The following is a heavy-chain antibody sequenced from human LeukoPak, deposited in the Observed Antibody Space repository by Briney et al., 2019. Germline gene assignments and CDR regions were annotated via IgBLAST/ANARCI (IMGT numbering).Heavy chain of an antibody. Sequence: PSETLSLTCTVSGDSISNYYWGWIRQTPGKGLEWIGYIHTSGSTYYNPSLKSRITISVDTSKNQFSLKLTSVTAADTAVYYCARGYYDTSAYSNPFDFWGQGTLVTVSS. CDR1: GDSISNYY. V-gene: IGHV4-4*09. D-gene: IGHD3-22*01. J-gene: IGHJ4*02. CDR3: ARGYYDTSAYSNPFDF. CDR2: IHTSGST.